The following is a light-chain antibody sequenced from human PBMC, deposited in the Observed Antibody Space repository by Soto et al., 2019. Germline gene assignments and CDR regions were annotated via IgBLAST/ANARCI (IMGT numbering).Light chain of an antibody. CDR1: SSDFGDSTY. Sequence: QSVLTQPASVSGSPGQSITVSCTGTSSDFGDSTYVSWYQQHPGKAPRLIIYDVNNRPSGVAARFSASRSGNTASLTISGLQAEGEADYYCTSYTRSGLYVFGTGTKVTVL. CDR2: DVN. V-gene: IGLV2-14*01. J-gene: IGLJ1*01. CDR3: TSYTRSGLYV.